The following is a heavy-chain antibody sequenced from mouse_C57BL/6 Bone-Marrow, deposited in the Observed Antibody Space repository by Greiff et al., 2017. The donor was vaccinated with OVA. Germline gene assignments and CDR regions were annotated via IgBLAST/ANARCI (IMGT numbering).Heavy chain of an antibody. CDR1: GFTFSDYY. CDR2: INYDGSST. V-gene: IGHV5-16*01. D-gene: IGHD2-4*01. J-gene: IGHJ1*03. CDR3: ARDTDYDRDWYFDV. Sequence: EVQLVESEGGLVQPGSSMKLSCTASGFTFSDYYMAWVRQVPEKGLEWVANINYDGSSTYYLDSLKSRFIISRDNAKNILYLQMSSLKSEDTATYYCARDTDYDRDWYFDVWGTGTTVTVSS.